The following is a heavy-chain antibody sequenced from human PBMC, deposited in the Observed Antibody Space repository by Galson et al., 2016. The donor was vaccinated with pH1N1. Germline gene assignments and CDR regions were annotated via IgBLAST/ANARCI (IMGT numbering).Heavy chain of an antibody. CDR3: ARLVGSGYKTRYFDL. D-gene: IGHD5-12*01. Sequence: QSGAEVKKPGESLKISCKASGYNLTTYWIGWVRQMPGKGLEWMGIIYPRDSETHYSTSIQGPVSISADKSLTTAYLQWNSLKASDTAMFFCARLVGSGYKTRYFDLWGRGTLVTVSS. CDR2: IYPRDSET. CDR1: GYNLTTYW. V-gene: IGHV5-51*01. J-gene: IGHJ2*01.